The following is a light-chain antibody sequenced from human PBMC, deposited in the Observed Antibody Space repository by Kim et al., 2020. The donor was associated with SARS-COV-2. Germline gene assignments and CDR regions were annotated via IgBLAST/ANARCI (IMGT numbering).Light chain of an antibody. V-gene: IGKV1-39*01. CDR1: QSISSY. CDR3: QQSYSTPWT. Sequence: ASVGDRVTITCRASQSISSYLNWYQQKPGKAPKLLIYAASSLQSGVPSRFSGSGSGTDFTLTISSLQPEDFATYYCQQSYSTPWTFGQGTKVVIK. J-gene: IGKJ1*01. CDR2: AAS.